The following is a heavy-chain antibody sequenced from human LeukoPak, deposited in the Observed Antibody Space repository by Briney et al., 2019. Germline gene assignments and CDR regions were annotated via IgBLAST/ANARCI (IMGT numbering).Heavy chain of an antibody. CDR1: GGSISSSYY. CDR3: ARVSGYDWESFYDY. J-gene: IGHJ4*02. Sequence: SETLSLTCTVSGGSISSSYYWGWIRQPPGKGLEWIGYIYYSGSTNYNPSLKSRVTISVDTAKNQFSLKLSSVTAADTAVYYCARVSGYDWESFYDYWGQGTLVTVSS. V-gene: IGHV4-61*01. D-gene: IGHD5-12*01. CDR2: IYYSGST.